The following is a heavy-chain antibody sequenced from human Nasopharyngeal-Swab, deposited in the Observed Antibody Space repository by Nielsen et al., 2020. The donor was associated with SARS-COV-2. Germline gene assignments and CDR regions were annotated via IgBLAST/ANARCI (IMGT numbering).Heavy chain of an antibody. D-gene: IGHD6-13*01. Sequence: GSLRLSCAVFGGSFSGYYWSWIRQPPGKGLEWIGEINHSGSTNYNPSLKSRVTISVDTSKNQFSLKLNSVTAADTAVYYCARTAGYYYMDVWGKGTTVTVSS. CDR3: ARTAGYYYMDV. CDR2: INHSGST. V-gene: IGHV4-34*01. CDR1: GGSFSGYY. J-gene: IGHJ6*03.